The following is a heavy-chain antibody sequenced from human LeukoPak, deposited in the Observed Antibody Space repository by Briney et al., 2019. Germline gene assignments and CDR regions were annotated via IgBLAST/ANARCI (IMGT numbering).Heavy chain of an antibody. Sequence: ASVKVSCKASGYTFTYYGISWVRQAPGQGLEWLGWISGNDGHTNYAQKVQDRVTMTIDASTSTAYMELRSLRSDDTAIYYCARDSIGVINGLALWGQGTLVTVSS. CDR1: GYTFTYYG. CDR2: ISGNDGHT. J-gene: IGHJ4*02. D-gene: IGHD2-21*01. V-gene: IGHV1-18*01. CDR3: ARDSIGVINGLAL.